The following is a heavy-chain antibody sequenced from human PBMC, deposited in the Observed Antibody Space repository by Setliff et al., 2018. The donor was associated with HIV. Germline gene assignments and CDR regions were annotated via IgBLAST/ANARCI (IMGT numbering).Heavy chain of an antibody. CDR2: IRYDGSNI. D-gene: IGHD6-19*01. CDR3: ARDLASPDYSSGCPGY. V-gene: IGHV3-30*02. J-gene: IGHJ4*02. Sequence: PGGSLRLSCAASGFTFRNYGTHWVRQAPGKGLEWVAFIRYDGSNIYYADSVRGRFAISRDNFKNTVYLQVHSLRIEDTAVYYCARDLASPDYSSGCPGYWGQGTLVTVSS. CDR1: GFTFRNYG.